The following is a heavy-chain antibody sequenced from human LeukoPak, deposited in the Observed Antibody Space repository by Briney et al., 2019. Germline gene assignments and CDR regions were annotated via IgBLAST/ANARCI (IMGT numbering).Heavy chain of an antibody. Sequence: SETLSLTCTVSGGSINDYYWTWIRQAPGKGLEWIVYISNSGTTDYNPSLKSRVTMSVDTSNNEFSLRLTSVTAADTAMYYCARVVRGAVTSNCFDPWGQGTLVTVSS. D-gene: IGHD4-17*01. V-gene: IGHV4-59*01. CDR3: ARVVRGAVTSNCFDP. J-gene: IGHJ5*02. CDR1: GGSINDYY. CDR2: ISNSGTT.